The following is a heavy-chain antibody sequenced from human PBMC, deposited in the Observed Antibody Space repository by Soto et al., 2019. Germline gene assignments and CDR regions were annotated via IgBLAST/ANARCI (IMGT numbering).Heavy chain of an antibody. CDR1: GGTFSSYT. V-gene: IGHV1-69*02. CDR2: IIPILGIA. D-gene: IGHD4-17*01. Sequence: SVKVSCKASGGTFSSYTISWVRQAPGQGLEWMGRIIPILGIANYAQKIQGRVTITADKSTSTAYTELSSLRSEDTAVYYCARVTTVTTEDYYYYYKDVWGKGTTVTVSS. J-gene: IGHJ6*03. CDR3: ARVTTVTTEDYYYYYKDV.